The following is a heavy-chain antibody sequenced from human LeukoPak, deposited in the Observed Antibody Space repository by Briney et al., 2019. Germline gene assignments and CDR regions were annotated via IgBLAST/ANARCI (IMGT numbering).Heavy chain of an antibody. V-gene: IGHV4-34*01. D-gene: IGHD6-13*01. CDR1: GGSFSGYH. J-gene: IGHJ5*02. CDR3: ARSAQQLVNNWFDP. CDR2: IYYSGST. Sequence: SETLSLTCAVYGGSFSGYHWTWIRQPPGKGLEWIATIYYSGSTYYNPSLKSRVTISIDTSKNQFSLKLSSVTAADTAVYYCARSAQQLVNNWFDPWGQGTLVTVSS.